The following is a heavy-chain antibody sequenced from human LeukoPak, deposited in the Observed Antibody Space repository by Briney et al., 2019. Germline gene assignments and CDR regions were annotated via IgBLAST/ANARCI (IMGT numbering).Heavy chain of an antibody. D-gene: IGHD6-19*01. CDR3: AKDQVAGKGDYYYGMDV. CDR1: GFSFSNHG. J-gene: IGHJ6*02. V-gene: IGHV3-33*06. CDR2: IWYDGSNK. Sequence: GGSLRLSCAASGFSFSNHGIHWVRQAPGKGLEWVSLIWYDGSNKYYADSMKGRFTISRDNSKNTLYLQMNSLRAEDTAVYYCAKDQVAGKGDYYYGMDVWGQGTTVTVSS.